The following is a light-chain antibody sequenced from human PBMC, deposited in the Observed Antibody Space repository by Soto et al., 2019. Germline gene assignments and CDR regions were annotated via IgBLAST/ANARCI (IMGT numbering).Light chain of an antibody. Sequence: EIVLTQSPGTLSLSPGERATLSCRASQSVSSSYLAWYQQKPGQAPRLLIYGASTRATDIPARFSGSGSGTEFTLTISSLQSEDFGVYYCQQYDNWPPTFGQGTRLEIK. CDR1: QSVSSSY. CDR2: GAS. V-gene: IGKV3-15*01. J-gene: IGKJ5*01. CDR3: QQYDNWPPT.